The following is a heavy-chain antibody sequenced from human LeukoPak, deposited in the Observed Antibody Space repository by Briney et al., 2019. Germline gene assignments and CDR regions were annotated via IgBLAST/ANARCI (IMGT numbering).Heavy chain of an antibody. CDR2: IHYSGST. J-gene: IGHJ5*02. Sequence: SSETLSLTCTVSGDSIRSYHWSWIRQPPGKGLEWIGYIHYSGSTNYNPSLKSRVTISVDTSKTQFSLKLSSVTAADTAVYYCARVGGIVVVPAASPTDNWFDPWGQGTLVTVSS. V-gene: IGHV4-59*01. D-gene: IGHD2-2*01. CDR3: ARVGGIVVVPAASPTDNWFDP. CDR1: GDSIRSYH.